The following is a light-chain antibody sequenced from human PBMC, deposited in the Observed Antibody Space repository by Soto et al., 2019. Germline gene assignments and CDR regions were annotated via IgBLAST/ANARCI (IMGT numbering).Light chain of an antibody. CDR1: SSNIGGGHG. J-gene: IGLJ2*01. V-gene: IGLV1-40*01. CDR3: QSYASGLRVSV. Sequence: QSVLTQPPSVSGAPGQRVTITCTGSSSNIGGGHGVKWYQQRPGTAPKLLNFETNSRPSRHSGSRSGSSASLAITGLKSDDEDDYYCQSYASGLRVSVFGGGTKLTVL. CDR2: ETN.